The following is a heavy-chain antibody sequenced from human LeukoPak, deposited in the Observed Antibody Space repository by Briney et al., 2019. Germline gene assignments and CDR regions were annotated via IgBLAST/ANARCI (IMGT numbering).Heavy chain of an antibody. CDR2: IKSKTDGGTT. Sequence: PGGPLRLSCAASGFTYSNSWMSWLRQAPGKGLEWVGRIKSKTDGGTTDYAAPVKGRFTISRDDSKNTLYLQMNSLKTEDTAVYYCTAAVVTLHFQHWGQGTMVTVCS. CDR3: TAAVVTLHFQH. J-gene: IGHJ1*01. D-gene: IGHD4-23*01. CDR1: GFTYSNSW. V-gene: IGHV3-15*01.